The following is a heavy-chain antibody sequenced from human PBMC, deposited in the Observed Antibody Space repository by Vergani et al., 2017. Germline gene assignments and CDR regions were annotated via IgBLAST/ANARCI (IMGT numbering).Heavy chain of an antibody. Sequence: QVQLQQWGAGLLKPSETLSLTCAVYGGSFSGYYWSWIRQPPGKGLEWIGEINHSGSTNYNPSLKSRVTISVDTSKNQFSLKLSSVTAADTAVYYCARGLRYYDSSGYYYYYYYYGMDVWGQGTTVTVSS. CDR3: ARGLRYYDSSGYYYYYYYYGMDV. J-gene: IGHJ6*02. CDR1: GGSFSGYY. V-gene: IGHV4-34*01. CDR2: INHSGST. D-gene: IGHD3-22*01.